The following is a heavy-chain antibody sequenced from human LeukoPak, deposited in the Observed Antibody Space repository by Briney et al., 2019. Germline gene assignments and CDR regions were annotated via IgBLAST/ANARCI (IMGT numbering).Heavy chain of an antibody. V-gene: IGHV3-66*01. Sequence: GGSLRLSCAASGFTVSSNYMSWVRQAPGKGLEWVSVIYSGGSTYYADSVKGRFTISRDNSKNTLYLQMNSLRAEDTAVYYCAREDGDYVVVYWGQGTLVTVSS. D-gene: IGHD4-17*01. CDR3: AREDGDYVVVY. J-gene: IGHJ4*02. CDR2: IYSGGST. CDR1: GFTVSSNY.